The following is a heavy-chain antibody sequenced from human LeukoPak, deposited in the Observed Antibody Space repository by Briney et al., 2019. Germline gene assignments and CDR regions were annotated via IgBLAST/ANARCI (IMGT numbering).Heavy chain of an antibody. CDR2: VLPIFGTA. CDR1: GGTVSSYV. V-gene: IGHV1-69*13. D-gene: IGHD3-9*01. J-gene: IGHJ5*02. Sequence: ASVKVSCKASGGTVSSYVISWVRQASGQGLEWMGGVLPIFGTAIYAQKWQGRVTITADESTSTAYMELRSLRSEDTAIYYCARAEDQGRYFDWLPGFAPWGQGTLVIVSS. CDR3: ARAEDQGRYFDWLPGFAP.